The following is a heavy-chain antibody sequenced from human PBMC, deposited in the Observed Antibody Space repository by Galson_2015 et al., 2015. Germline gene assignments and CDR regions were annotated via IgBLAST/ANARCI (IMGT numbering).Heavy chain of an antibody. CDR1: GGSVSSGSHY. CDR2: IYYSGST. Sequence: SETLSLTCSVSGGSVSSGSHYWSWIRQPPGKGLEWIGYIYYSGSTNYNPSLESRVTISVDTSKNQFSLELSSVTAADTAVYYCSSGYYDSSGYYSFDYWGQGTLVTVSS. J-gene: IGHJ4*02. D-gene: IGHD3-22*01. CDR3: SSGYYDSSGYYSFDY. V-gene: IGHV4-61*01.